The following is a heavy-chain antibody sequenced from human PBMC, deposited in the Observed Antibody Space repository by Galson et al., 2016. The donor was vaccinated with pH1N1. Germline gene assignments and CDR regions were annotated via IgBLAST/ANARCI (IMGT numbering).Heavy chain of an antibody. V-gene: IGHV1-46*01. CDR1: GYTFTGYY. Sequence: SVKVSCKASGYTFTGYYMHWVRQAPGQGLEWMGVIDPSGGGTTYAQKFQARVTMTRDTSTSTVYMDLSSLKSEDTAVYYCTRDLGRRREYWGQGTLVTVSS. J-gene: IGHJ4*02. CDR2: IDPSGGGT. CDR3: TRDLGRRREY. D-gene: IGHD1-26*01.